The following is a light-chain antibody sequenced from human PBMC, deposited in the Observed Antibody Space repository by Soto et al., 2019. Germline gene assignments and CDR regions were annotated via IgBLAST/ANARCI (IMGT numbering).Light chain of an antibody. CDR3: SSYTSTNTLV. V-gene: IGLV2-14*01. CDR2: DVT. Sequence: QSALTQPASVSGSPGQSITISCTGTRSDVGGYNFVSWYQQHPGKVPKLLIYDVTHRPSGVSNRFSASKSANTASLTISGLQAEDEADYYCSSYTSTNTLVFGGATNFTVL. J-gene: IGLJ2*01. CDR1: RSDVGGYNF.